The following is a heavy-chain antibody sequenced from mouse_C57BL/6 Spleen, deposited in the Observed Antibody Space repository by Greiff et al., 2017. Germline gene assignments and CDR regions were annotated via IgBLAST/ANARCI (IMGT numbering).Heavy chain of an antibody. V-gene: IGHV1-52*01. D-gene: IGHD4-1*01. CDR3: ARVANWDLWFAY. J-gene: IGHJ3*01. CDR2: IDPSDSET. Sequence: QVHVKQPGAELVRPGSSVKLSCKASGYTFTSYWMHWVKQRPIQGLEWIGNIDPSDSETHYNQKFKDKATLTVDKSSSTAYMQLSSLTSEDSAVYYCARVANWDLWFAYWGQGTLVTVSA. CDR1: GYTFTSYW.